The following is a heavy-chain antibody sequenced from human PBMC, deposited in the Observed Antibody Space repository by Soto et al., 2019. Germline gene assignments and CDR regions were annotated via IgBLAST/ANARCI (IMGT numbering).Heavy chain of an antibody. J-gene: IGHJ4*02. V-gene: IGHV1-18*04. CDR1: VYTFTSYG. CDR3: ERDTPFKGLDY. Sequence: SVKVSCKASVYTFTSYGISWVRQAPGQGLEWMGWISAYNGNTNYAQKLQGRVTMTTDTSTSTAYMELRSLRSDDTAVYYCERDTPFKGLDYWGQGTLVTVSS. CDR2: ISAYNGNT.